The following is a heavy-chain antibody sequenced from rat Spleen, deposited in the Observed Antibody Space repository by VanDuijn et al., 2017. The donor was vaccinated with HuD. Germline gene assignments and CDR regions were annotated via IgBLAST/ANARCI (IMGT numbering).Heavy chain of an antibody. CDR2: ISAGGDST. J-gene: IGHJ2*01. D-gene: IGHD4-3*01. V-gene: IGHV5-27*01. CDR1: GFTFSNYY. CDR3: ATNSGPSY. Sequence: EVQLVESGGGLVQPGRSLKLSCAASGFTFSNYYMAWVRQAPTKGLEWVAYISAGGDSTYCRDSVKGRFTISRDNAKSTLFLQMDSLRSEDTATYYCATNSGPSYWGQGVMVTVSS.